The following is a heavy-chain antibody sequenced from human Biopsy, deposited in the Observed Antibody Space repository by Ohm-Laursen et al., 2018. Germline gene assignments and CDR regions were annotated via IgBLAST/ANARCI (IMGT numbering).Heavy chain of an antibody. CDR3: AKCMTYSGDGIDY. CDR2: ISGRTSGT. V-gene: IGHV3-23*01. Sequence: SLRLPCSASGFTFSSNAMSWVRQAPGKGLEWVSGISGRTSGTYYADSVKGRFTISRDNSKNTLYLQMSSLRAEDTALYYCAKCMTYSGDGIDYWGQGTLVTVSS. CDR1: GFTFSSNA. D-gene: IGHD5-12*01. J-gene: IGHJ4*02.